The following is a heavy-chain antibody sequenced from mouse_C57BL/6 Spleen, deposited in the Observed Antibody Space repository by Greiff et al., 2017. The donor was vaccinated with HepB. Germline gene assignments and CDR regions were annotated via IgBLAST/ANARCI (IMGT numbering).Heavy chain of an antibody. CDR1: GFTFSSYA. CDR3: ARELLGRRYAMDY. Sequence: EVKLVESGGGLVKPGGSLKLSCAASGFTFSSYAMSWVRQTPEKRLEWVATISDGGSYTYYPDNVKGRFTISRDNAKNNLYLQMSHLKSEDTAMYYCARELLGRRYAMDYWGQRTSVTVSS. V-gene: IGHV5-4*01. D-gene: IGHD4-1*01. CDR2: ISDGGSYT. J-gene: IGHJ4*01.